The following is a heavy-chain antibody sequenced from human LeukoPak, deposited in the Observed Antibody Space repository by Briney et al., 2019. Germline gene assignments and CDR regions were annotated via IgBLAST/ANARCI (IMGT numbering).Heavy chain of an antibody. Sequence: SETLSLTCAVYGGSFSGYYWSWIRQPPGKGLEWIGEIYHSGSTNYNPSLKSRVTISVDKSKNQFSLKLSSVTAADTAVYYCARVGMHRGYYYDSSGYYHAYYFDYWGQGTLVTVSS. V-gene: IGHV4-34*01. CDR2: IYHSGST. CDR1: GGSFSGYY. CDR3: ARVGMHRGYYYDSSGYYHAYYFDY. J-gene: IGHJ4*02. D-gene: IGHD3-22*01.